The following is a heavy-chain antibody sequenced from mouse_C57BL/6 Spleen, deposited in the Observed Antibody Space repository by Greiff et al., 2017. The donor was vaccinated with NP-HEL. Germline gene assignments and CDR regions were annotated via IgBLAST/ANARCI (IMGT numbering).Heavy chain of an antibody. J-gene: IGHJ2*01. CDR1: GYAFSSYW. Sequence: QVQLKQSGAELVKPGASVKISCKASGYAFSSYWMNWVKQRPGKGLEWIGQIYPGDGDTNYNGKFKGKATLTADKSSSTAYMQLSSLTSEDSAVYFCARERPVYYFDYWGQGTTLTVSS. CDR2: IYPGDGDT. CDR3: ARERPVYYFDY. V-gene: IGHV1-80*01.